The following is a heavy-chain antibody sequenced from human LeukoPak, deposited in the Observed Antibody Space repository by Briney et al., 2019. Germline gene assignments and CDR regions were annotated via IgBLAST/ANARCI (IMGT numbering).Heavy chain of an antibody. D-gene: IGHD3-9*01. J-gene: IGHJ5*02. V-gene: IGHV4-34*01. CDR3: AREIRYFDWLNWFDP. CDR2: INHSGST. CDR1: GGSFSGYY. Sequence: PSETLSLTCAVYGGSFSGYYWSWIRQPPGKGLEWIGEINHSGSTNYNPSLKSRVTISVDTSKNQFSLKLSSVTAADTAVYYCAREIRYFDWLNWFDPWGQGTLVTVSS.